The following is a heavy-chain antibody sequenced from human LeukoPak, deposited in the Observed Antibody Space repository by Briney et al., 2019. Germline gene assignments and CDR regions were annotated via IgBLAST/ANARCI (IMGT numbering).Heavy chain of an antibody. D-gene: IGHD2-15*01. Sequence: PEASVKVSCKASGGTFSSYAISWVRQAPGQGLEWMGRIIPILGIANYAQKFQGRVTITADKSTSTAYMELSSLRSEDTAVYYCARGGGPQTYDNGYWGQGTLVTVSS. CDR3: ARGGGPQTYDNGY. V-gene: IGHV1-69*04. CDR1: GGTFSSYA. CDR2: IIPILGIA. J-gene: IGHJ4*02.